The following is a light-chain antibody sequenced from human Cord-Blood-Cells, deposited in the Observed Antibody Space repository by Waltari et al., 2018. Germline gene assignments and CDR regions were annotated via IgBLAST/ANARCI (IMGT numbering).Light chain of an antibody. CDR2: GAS. V-gene: IGKV3-15*01. CDR3: QQYNNWPPVT. CDR1: QSVSST. Sequence: EIVMTQSPATLSVSPGDRATLPCRASQSVSSTLAWYQQKPGQAPRLLIYGASTRATGIPARFSGSGSGTEFTLTISSLQSEDFAVYYCQQYNNWPPVTFGQGTRLEIK. J-gene: IGKJ5*01.